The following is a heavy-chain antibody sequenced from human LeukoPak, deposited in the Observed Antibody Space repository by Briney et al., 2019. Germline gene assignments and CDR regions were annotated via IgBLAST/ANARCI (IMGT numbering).Heavy chain of an antibody. J-gene: IGHJ3*02. Sequence: SETLSLTCTVSGGSTCSSSYYWGWIRQPPGKGLEWIGSIYYSGSTYYNPSLKSRVTISVDTSKNQFSLKLSSVTAADTAVYYCARTSIGELVRNAFDIWGQGTMVTVSS. CDR3: ARTSIGELVRNAFDI. V-gene: IGHV4-39*07. CDR2: IYYSGST. CDR1: GGSTCSSSYY. D-gene: IGHD3-10*01.